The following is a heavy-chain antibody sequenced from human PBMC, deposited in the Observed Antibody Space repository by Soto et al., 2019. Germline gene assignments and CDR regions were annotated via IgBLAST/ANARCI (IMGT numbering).Heavy chain of an antibody. V-gene: IGHV1-8*01. CDR1: GYSFTSLD. J-gene: IGHJ4*02. CDR2: MQPSTGRT. CDR3: ARGVGAGVDY. Sequence: WPPVKVSCKASGYSFTSLDINWVRQTAGQGLEWMGWMQPSTGRTGYAQKFQGRVTMTRDTSINTAYMELTTLTSDDTAFYYCARGVGAGVDYWGQGTLVTVSS. D-gene: IGHD1-26*01.